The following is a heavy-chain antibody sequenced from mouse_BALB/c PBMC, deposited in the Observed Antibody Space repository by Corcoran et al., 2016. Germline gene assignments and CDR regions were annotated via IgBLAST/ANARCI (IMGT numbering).Heavy chain of an antibody. Sequence: EVQLQQSGAELVKPGASVKLSCTASGFNIKDIYMHWVKQRPEQGLEWIGRIDPANGNTKYDPKFQGKATITVDTSSNTAYLQLSSLTSEDTAVYYCARRGYYAAMDYWGHGTSVTVSS. CDR2: IDPANGNT. J-gene: IGHJ4*01. V-gene: IGHV14-3*02. CDR1: GFNIKDIY. CDR3: ARRGYYAAMDY. D-gene: IGHD2-3*01.